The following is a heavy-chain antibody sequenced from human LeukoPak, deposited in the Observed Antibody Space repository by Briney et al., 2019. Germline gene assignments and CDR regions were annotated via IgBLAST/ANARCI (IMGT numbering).Heavy chain of an antibody. CDR3: ARDRGFLEWSPYYYYGMDV. CDR2: IYTSGST. CDR1: GGSTSSGSYY. J-gene: IGHJ6*02. D-gene: IGHD3-3*01. V-gene: IGHV4-61*02. Sequence: SQTLSLTCTVSGGSTSSGSYYWSWIRQPAGKGLEWIGRIYTSGSTNYNPPLKSRVTISVDTSKNQFSLNLNSVTAADTAVYYCARDRGFLEWSPYYYYGMDVWGQGTTVTVSS.